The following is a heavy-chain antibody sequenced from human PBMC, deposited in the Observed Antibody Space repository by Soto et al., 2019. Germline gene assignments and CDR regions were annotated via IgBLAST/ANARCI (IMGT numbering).Heavy chain of an antibody. CDR3: ASLLWFGELSPYDYMDV. CDR1: GGSFSGYY. J-gene: IGHJ6*03. CDR2: INHSGST. Sequence: SETLSLTCAVYGGSFSGYYWSWIRQPPGKGLEWIGEINHSGSTNYNPSLKSRVTISVDTSKNQFSLKLSSVTAADTAVYYCASLLWFGELSPYDYMDVWGKGTTVTVSS. V-gene: IGHV4-34*01. D-gene: IGHD3-10*01.